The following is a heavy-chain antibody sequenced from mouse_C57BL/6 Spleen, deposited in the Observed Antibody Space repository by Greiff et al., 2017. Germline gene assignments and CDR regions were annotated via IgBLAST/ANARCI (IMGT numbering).Heavy chain of an antibody. CDR3: TRPYDYGAMDY. D-gene: IGHD2-4*01. V-gene: IGHV1-15*01. CDR1: GYTFTDYE. CDR2: IDPETGGT. Sequence: VKLMESGAELVRPGASVTLSCKASGYTFTDYEMHWVKQTPVHGLEWIGAIDPETGGTAYNQKFKGKAILTADKSSSTAYMELRSLTSEDSAVYYCTRPYDYGAMDYWGQGTSVTVSS. J-gene: IGHJ4*01.